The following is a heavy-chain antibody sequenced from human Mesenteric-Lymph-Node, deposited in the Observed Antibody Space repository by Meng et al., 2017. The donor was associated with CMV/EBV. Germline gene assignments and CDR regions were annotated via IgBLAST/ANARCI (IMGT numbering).Heavy chain of an antibody. V-gene: IGHV3-23*03. D-gene: IGHD6-19*01. CDR1: GFIISTYA. CDR3: ARGYNTGLSAMDV. J-gene: IGHJ6*02. CDR2: IYGGGTTT. Sequence: GGSLRLSCVGSGFIISTYAMSWVRQAPGKGLEWVSIIYGGGTTTYYADSVKGRFTISRDNSKNTLYLQMNSLRADDTAVYYCARGYNTGLSAMDVWGQGTTVTVSS.